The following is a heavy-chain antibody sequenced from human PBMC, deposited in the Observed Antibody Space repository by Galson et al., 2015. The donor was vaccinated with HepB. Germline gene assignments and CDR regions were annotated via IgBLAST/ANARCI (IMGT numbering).Heavy chain of an antibody. CDR2: IWYDGSNN. V-gene: IGHV3-33*08. CDR1: GITFSSHG. D-gene: IGHD5-12*01. Sequence: SLRLSCAASGITFSSHGMHWVRQAPGKGLEWVSIIWYDGSNNYYAVSGKGRFTISRDNSKNTMYLQMNSLRAEDTAVYDCARGVATISNFDYWGQGTLVTVSS. CDR3: ARGVATISNFDY. J-gene: IGHJ4*02.